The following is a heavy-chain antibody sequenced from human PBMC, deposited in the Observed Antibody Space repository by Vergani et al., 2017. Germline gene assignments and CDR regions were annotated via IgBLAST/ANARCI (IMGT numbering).Heavy chain of an antibody. D-gene: IGHD3-10*01. Sequence: QVQLVESGGGVVQPGRSLRLSCAASGFTFSSYGMHWVRQAPGKGLEWVAVISYDGSNKYYSESVKGRFTISRYNYKNTLYLQMNSLRAEDTAVYYCAKETGNLLWFGESNLDYWGQGALVTVSS. J-gene: IGHJ4*02. CDR2: ISYDGSNK. V-gene: IGHV3-30*18. CDR1: GFTFSSYG. CDR3: AKETGNLLWFGESNLDY.